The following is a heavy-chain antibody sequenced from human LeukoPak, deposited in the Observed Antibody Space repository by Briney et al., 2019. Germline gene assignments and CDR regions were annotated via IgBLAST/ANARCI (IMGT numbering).Heavy chain of an antibody. Sequence: GGSLRLSCAASGFTFSSYGMHWVRQAPGKGLEWVAVIWYDGSNKYYADSVKGRFTISRDNSKNTLYLQMNSLRAEDTAVYYCAREFDSSGIYYYGMDVWGQGTTVTVSS. J-gene: IGHJ6*02. CDR2: IWYDGSNK. V-gene: IGHV3-33*01. D-gene: IGHD3-22*01. CDR1: GFTFSSYG. CDR3: AREFDSSGIYYYGMDV.